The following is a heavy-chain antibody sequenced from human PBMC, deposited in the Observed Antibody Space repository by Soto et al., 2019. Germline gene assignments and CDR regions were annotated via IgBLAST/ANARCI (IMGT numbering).Heavy chain of an antibody. Sequence: WGSLRLSCAASGFPFSSYGMHWVRQAPGKGLDWVAVIWYDGSNKDYAESVKGRFTISRDNSKNTLYLQMNSLRAEDTAVYYCAKRCLPPYYVFWSGPPRAFDIWGKGKMVTVS. CDR2: IWYDGSNK. CDR1: GFPFSSYG. CDR3: AKRCLPPYYVFWSGPPRAFDI. D-gene: IGHD3-3*01. J-gene: IGHJ3*02. V-gene: IGHV3-33*06.